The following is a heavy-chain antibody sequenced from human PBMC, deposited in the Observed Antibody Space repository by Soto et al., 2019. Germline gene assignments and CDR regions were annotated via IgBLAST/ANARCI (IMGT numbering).Heavy chain of an antibody. CDR1: GFTVSSNY. CDR3: ARDSLGPYSSSSGRAFDI. V-gene: IGHV3-53*01. CDR2: LYSGGNT. D-gene: IGHD6-6*01. J-gene: IGHJ3*02. Sequence: EVQLMESGGGLIQPGGSLRLSCAASGFTVSSNYMSWVRQAPGKGLEWVSVLYSGGNTYYTDSVKGRFTISRDNSENTLYLQMNSLRAEDTAVYYCARDSLGPYSSSSGRAFDIWGQGTMVTVSS.